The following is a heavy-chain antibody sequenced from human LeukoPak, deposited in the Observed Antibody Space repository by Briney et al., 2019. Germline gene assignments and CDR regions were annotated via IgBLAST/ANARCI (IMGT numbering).Heavy chain of an antibody. CDR3: ARDFCTGCNYYFYGMDV. D-gene: IGHD2-2*01. CDR2: ICRDSANI. Sequence: GRSLRLSCTASGFALDDYVMHWVRQTPGGGLEWVSGICRDSANIGYADSVKGRFTISRDNHKNSLYLQMNSLTTEDTALYYCARDFCTGCNYYFYGMDVWGRGTTVTVSS. J-gene: IGHJ6*02. CDR1: GFALDDYV. V-gene: IGHV3-9*01.